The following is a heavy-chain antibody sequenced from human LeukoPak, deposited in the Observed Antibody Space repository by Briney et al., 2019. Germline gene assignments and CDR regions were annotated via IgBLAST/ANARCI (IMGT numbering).Heavy chain of an antibody. CDR3: ARHRGSRSYYRGYGMDV. J-gene: IGHJ6*02. CDR2: IYPGDSDT. CDR1: GYSFTNNW. Sequence: GESLKISCKGSGYSFTNNWIGWVRQMPGKGLEWMGIIYPGDSDTRYSPSFQGQVTISADKSISTAYLQWSSLKASDTAMYYCARHRGSRSYYRGYGMDVWGQGTTVAVSS. V-gene: IGHV5-51*01. D-gene: IGHD1-26*01.